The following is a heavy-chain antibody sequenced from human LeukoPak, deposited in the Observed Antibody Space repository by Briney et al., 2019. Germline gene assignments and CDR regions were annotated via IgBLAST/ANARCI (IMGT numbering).Heavy chain of an antibody. CDR3: AKEFTSRGAFDY. CDR2: ISASGDNT. V-gene: IGHV3-23*01. J-gene: IGHJ4*02. Sequence: GGSLRLSCAASGFTFSSYAMSWVRQAPGKGLEWVSAISASGDNTYYADSVKGRFTISRDNSKNTLYLQMNSLRAEDTAVYYCAKEFTSRGAFDYWGQGTLVTVSS. CDR1: GFTFSSYA. D-gene: IGHD3-10*01.